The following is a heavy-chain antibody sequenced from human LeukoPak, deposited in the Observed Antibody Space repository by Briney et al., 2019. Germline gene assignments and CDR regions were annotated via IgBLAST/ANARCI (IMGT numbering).Heavy chain of an antibody. D-gene: IGHD6-25*01. CDR3: ARGARLTYYYYGMDV. CDR2: IWYDGSNK. J-gene: IGHJ6*02. Sequence: PGRSLRLSCAASGFTFSSYGMHWVRQAPGKGLEWVAVIWYDGSNKYYADSVKGRFTISRDNSKNTLYLQMNSLRAEDTAVYYCARGARLTYYYYGMDVWGQGTTVTVSS. CDR1: GFTFSSYG. V-gene: IGHV3-33*01.